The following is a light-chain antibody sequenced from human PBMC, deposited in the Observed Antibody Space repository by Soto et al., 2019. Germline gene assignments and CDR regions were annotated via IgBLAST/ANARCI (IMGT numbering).Light chain of an antibody. CDR2: DVS. CDR1: IXDVGSYNY. Sequence: QSVLTQPASVSGSPGQSITISCTGTIXDVGSYNYVSWYQQYPGKAPKLMIYDVSTRPSGVSDRFSGSKSGNTASLTISGLRAEDEADYYCGSYTTSSNYVFGTGTKATVL. CDR3: GSYTTSSNYV. V-gene: IGLV2-14*03. J-gene: IGLJ1*01.